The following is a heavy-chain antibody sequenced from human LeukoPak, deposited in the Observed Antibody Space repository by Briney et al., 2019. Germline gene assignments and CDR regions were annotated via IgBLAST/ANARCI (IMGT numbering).Heavy chain of an antibody. CDR3: AKATVYYYDSSGYPGYYFDY. CDR2: VTTSGYNT. D-gene: IGHD3-22*01. CDR1: GFTFRNHG. J-gene: IGHJ4*02. Sequence: GGSLRLSCAASGFTFRNHGMSWVRQAPGKGLEWVSSVTTSGYNTYYADSVKGRFTISRDNSKNTLYLQMNSLRAEDTAVYYCAKATVYYYDSSGYPGYYFDYWGQGTLVTVSS. V-gene: IGHV3-23*01.